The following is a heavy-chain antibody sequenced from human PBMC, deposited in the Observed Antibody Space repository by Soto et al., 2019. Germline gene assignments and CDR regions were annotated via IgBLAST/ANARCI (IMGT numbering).Heavy chain of an antibody. J-gene: IGHJ5*02. CDR1: RYTFTGYY. CDR3: ARDRRRIIAAAPSYNWFDP. Sequence: VASVKVSCKASRYTFTGYYMHWVRQAPGQGLEWMGRINPNSGGTNYAQKFQGWVTMTRDTSISTAYMELSRLRSDDTAVYYCARDRRRIIAAAPSYNWFDPWGQGTLVTVSS. CDR2: INPNSGGT. V-gene: IGHV1-2*04. D-gene: IGHD6-13*01.